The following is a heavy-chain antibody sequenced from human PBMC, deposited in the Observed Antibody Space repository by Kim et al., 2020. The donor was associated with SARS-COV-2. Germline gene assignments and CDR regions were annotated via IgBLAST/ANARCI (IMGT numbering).Heavy chain of an antibody. D-gene: IGHD5-12*01. Sequence: KGRFTSSRDDSKNTLYLQMNSLKTEDTAVYYCTTGAASGYGVAIGGNTDYWGQGTLVTVSS. CDR3: TTGAASGYGVAIGGNTDY. J-gene: IGHJ4*02. V-gene: IGHV3-15*01.